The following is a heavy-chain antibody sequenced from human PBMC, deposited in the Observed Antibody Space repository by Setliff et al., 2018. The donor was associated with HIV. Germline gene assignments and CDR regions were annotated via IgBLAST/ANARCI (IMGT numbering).Heavy chain of an antibody. V-gene: IGHV3-23*01. CDR1: GFTFSRYW. CDR3: AKGHYDDWYYFDY. CDR2: ITGSGGNT. J-gene: IGHJ4*02. D-gene: IGHD4-17*01. Sequence: GGSLRPSCAASGFTFSRYWMSWVRQAPGRGLEWVSAITGSGGNTYYADSVKGRFTISRDNSENTLYLQMNSLRADDTAMYYCAKGHYDDWYYFDYWGPGTLVTVSS.